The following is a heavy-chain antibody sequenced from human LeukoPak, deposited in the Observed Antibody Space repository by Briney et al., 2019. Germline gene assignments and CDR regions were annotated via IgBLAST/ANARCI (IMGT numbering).Heavy chain of an antibody. J-gene: IGHJ4*02. Sequence: GGSLRLSCAASGFPFAPFWMTWVRQAPGKGPAFVATMNRDGSEVAYGNSVRGRFTISRDNAKNSLYLQMYSLRAEDTAVYYCARGIDEWLYLNYWGQGALVTVSS. CDR1: GFPFAPFW. V-gene: IGHV3-7*04. D-gene: IGHD3-3*01. CDR2: MNRDGSEV. CDR3: ARGIDEWLYLNY.